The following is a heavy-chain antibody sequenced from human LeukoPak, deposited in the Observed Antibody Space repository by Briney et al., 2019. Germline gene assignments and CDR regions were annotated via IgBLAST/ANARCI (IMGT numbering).Heavy chain of an antibody. V-gene: IGHV3-23*01. CDR2: ISGSGGDT. J-gene: IGHJ3*02. Sequence: TGGSLRLSCAAASGFTVNNYAMSWVRQAPGMGLEWVSAISGSGGDTYFADSVKGRFTISRDNSKNTLYLQVNSLTAEDTAVYYCASGNSDAFDIWGHGTMVTVSS. CDR1: GFTVNNYA. D-gene: IGHD4-23*01. CDR3: ASGNSDAFDI.